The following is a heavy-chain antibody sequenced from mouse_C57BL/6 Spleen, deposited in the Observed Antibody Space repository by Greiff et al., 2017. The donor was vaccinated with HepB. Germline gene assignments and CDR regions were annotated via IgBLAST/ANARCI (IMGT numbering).Heavy chain of an antibody. J-gene: IGHJ4*01. CDR1: GYTFTSYD. Sequence: VQLQQSGPELVKPGASVKLSCKASGYTFTSYDINWVKQRPGQGLEWIGWIYPRDGSTKYNEKFKGKATLTVDTSSSTAYMELHSLTSEDSAVYFCARSYTTVVDYYAMDYWGQGTSVTVSS. CDR3: ARSYTTVVDYYAMDY. V-gene: IGHV1-85*01. D-gene: IGHD1-1*01. CDR2: IYPRDGST.